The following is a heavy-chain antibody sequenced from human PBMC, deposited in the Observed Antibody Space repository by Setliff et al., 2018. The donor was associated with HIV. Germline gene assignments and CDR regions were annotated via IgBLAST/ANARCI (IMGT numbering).Heavy chain of an antibody. V-gene: IGHV4-38-2*01. J-gene: IGHJ4*02. CDR1: GFSISSRYY. CDR3: ARHDSGGYYSLDY. Sequence: SETLSLTCDVSGFSISSRYYWGWTRQSPGKGLEWIGNIYHTGSSYYNPSLNDRATISLDTSKNQFSLKLNSVTAADTAVYYCARHDSGGYYSLDYWGQGQWSPSPQ. CDR2: IYHTGSS. D-gene: IGHD3-22*01.